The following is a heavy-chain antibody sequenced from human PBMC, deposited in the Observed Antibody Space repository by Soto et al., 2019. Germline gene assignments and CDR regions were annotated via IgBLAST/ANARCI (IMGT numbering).Heavy chain of an antibody. D-gene: IGHD5-12*01. J-gene: IGHJ4*02. CDR2: ISAYNGNT. CDR3: ARVQRGVATIKFDY. CDR1: GYTFTSYG. V-gene: IGHV1-18*01. Sequence: ASVKVSCKASGYTFTSYGSSWVRQAPGQGLEWMGWISAYNGNTNYAQKLQGRVTMTTDTSTSTAYMELRSLRSDDTAVYYCARVQRGVATIKFDYWGQGTLVTVSS.